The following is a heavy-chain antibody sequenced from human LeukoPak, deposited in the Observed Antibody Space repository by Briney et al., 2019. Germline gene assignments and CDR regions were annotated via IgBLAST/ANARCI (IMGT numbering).Heavy chain of an antibody. D-gene: IGHD6-19*01. Sequence: SETLSLTCAVYGGSFSGYYWSWIRQPPGKGLEWIGEINHSGSTNYNPSLKSRVTISVDTSKNQSSLKLSSVTAADTAVYYCARERQWLTRGYYYYGMDVWGQGTTVTVSS. J-gene: IGHJ6*02. CDR1: GGSFSGYY. V-gene: IGHV4-34*01. CDR3: ARERQWLTRGYYYYGMDV. CDR2: INHSGST.